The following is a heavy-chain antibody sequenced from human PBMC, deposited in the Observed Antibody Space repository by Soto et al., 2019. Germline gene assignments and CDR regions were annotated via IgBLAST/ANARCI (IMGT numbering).Heavy chain of an antibody. D-gene: IGHD3-22*01. CDR2: IKEDGSQK. CDR3: ARGDYYDVSGPFSDAFDI. J-gene: IGHJ3*02. Sequence: GGSLRLSCAASGFTFSRYWMIWVRQAPGKGLEWVANIKEDGSQKWYVDSVKGRFTISRDNAKNSLYLQMNSLRVEDTAVYYCARGDYYDVSGPFSDAFDIWGQGTMVTVSS. V-gene: IGHV3-7*04. CDR1: GFTFSRYW.